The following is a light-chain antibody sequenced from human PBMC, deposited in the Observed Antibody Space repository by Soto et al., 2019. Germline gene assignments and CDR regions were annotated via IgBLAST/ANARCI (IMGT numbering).Light chain of an antibody. Sequence: DIQMTPSPPTLSASVGDRVTISFRASQSITGWLAWFQQKPGKAPKLLISKASKLESGVPSRFSGSGSGTDFTLTISGLQPDDFATYYCQQYNPYSPWTFGQGTKVDIK. V-gene: IGKV1-5*03. CDR1: QSITGW. CDR3: QQYNPYSPWT. J-gene: IGKJ1*01. CDR2: KAS.